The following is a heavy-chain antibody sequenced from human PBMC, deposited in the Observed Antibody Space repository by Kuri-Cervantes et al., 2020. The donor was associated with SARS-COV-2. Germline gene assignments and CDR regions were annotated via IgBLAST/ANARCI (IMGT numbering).Heavy chain of an antibody. CDR3: AADTSSGWSWGY. CDR1: GFTFTSSA. D-gene: IGHD6-19*01. V-gene: IGHV1-58*01. Sequence: SVKVSCKASGFTFTSSAVQWVRQARGRRLEWIGWIVVGSGNTNYAQKFQERVTITRDMSTSTAYMELSSLRSEDTAVYYCAADTSSGWSWGYWGQGTLVTVSS. J-gene: IGHJ4*02. CDR2: IVVGSGNT.